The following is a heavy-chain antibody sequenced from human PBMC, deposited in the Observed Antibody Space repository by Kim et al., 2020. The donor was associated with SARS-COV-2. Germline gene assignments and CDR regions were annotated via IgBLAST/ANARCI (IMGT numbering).Heavy chain of an antibody. CDR3: ARGHLDY. CDR2: RGAT. Sequence: RGATYYAASVMRRFTISRDSAKNSLYLQMNSLRNEDTAVYYCARGHLDYWGQGTLVAVSS. V-gene: IGHV3-48*02. J-gene: IGHJ4*02.